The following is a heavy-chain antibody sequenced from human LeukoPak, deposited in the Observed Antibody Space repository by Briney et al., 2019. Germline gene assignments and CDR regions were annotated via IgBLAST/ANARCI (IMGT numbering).Heavy chain of an antibody. V-gene: IGHV5-51*01. CDR3: ARHKGGYADN. CDR2: IYPGDSDT. Sequence: GESLKISRKGSGYSFTNYWIGLVRQMPGKGLEWMGIIYPGDSDTRYSPSFQGQVTISADKSITTAYLQWNSLKASDTAMYYCARHKGGYADNWGQGTLVTVSS. CDR1: GYSFTNYW. D-gene: IGHD5-12*01. J-gene: IGHJ4*02.